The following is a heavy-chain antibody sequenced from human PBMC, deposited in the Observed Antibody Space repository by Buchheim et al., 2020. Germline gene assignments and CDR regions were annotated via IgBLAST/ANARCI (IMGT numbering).Heavy chain of an antibody. J-gene: IGHJ6*02. V-gene: IGHV3-74*01. Sequence: EVQLVESGGGLVQPGGSLRLSCAASGFTFSSYWMHWVRQAPGKGLVWVSRINSDGSSTSYADSVKGRFTISRDNAKNMLYLQMNSLRSEDTAVYYCAIHYDFWSGYYRARPNYYYYGMDVWGQGTT. D-gene: IGHD3-3*01. CDR2: INSDGSST. CDR1: GFTFSSYW. CDR3: AIHYDFWSGYYRARPNYYYYGMDV.